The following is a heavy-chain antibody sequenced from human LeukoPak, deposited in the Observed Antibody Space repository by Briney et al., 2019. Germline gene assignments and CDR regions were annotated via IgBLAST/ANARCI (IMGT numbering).Heavy chain of an antibody. CDR1: GFTFSSYW. D-gene: IGHD5-18*01. V-gene: IGHV3-7*03. Sequence: PGGSLRLSCAASGFTFSSYWMSWVRQAPGKGLEWVAKMKEDGSEKYYGDSVKGRFTVSRDNAKNSLYLQMNSLRAEDTALYFCARGRGYNYIYWGQGTLVTVSS. J-gene: IGHJ4*02. CDR3: ARGRGYNYIY. CDR2: MKEDGSEK.